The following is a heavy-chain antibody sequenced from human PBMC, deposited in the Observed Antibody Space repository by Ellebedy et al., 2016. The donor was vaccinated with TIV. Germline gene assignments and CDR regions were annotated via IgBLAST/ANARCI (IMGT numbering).Heavy chain of an antibody. CDR1: GGSVSSGSYY. CDR2: IYYSGST. CDR3: ARGRTMVRGVMPWFDP. J-gene: IGHJ5*02. Sequence: MPSETLSLTCTVSGGSVSSGSYYWSWIRQPPGKGLEWIGYIYYSGSTNYNPSLKSRVTISVDTSKNQFSLKLSSVTAADTAVYYCARGRTMVRGVMPWFDPWGQGTLVTVSS. D-gene: IGHD3-10*01. V-gene: IGHV4-61*01.